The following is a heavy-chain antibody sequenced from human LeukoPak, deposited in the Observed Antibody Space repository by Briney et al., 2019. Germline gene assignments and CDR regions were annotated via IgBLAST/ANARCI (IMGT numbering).Heavy chain of an antibody. Sequence: PGGSLRLSCAASGFTFSSYSMDSVRQAPGKGLEWVSSISSSSSYIYYADSVKGRFTISRDNAKNSLYLQMNSLRAEDTAVYYCARVQGGEFGELDAFDIWGQGTMVTVSS. D-gene: IGHD3-10*01. CDR2: ISSSSSYI. CDR3: ARVQGGEFGELDAFDI. V-gene: IGHV3-21*01. CDR1: GFTFSSYS. J-gene: IGHJ3*02.